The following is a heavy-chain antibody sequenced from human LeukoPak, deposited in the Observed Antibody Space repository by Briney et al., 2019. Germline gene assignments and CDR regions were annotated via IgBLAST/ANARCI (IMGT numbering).Heavy chain of an antibody. CDR3: ARGSASSSWYMGRSYYYYYMDV. CDR1: GYTFTSYY. D-gene: IGHD6-13*01. CDR2: INPSGGGT. Sequence: ASVEVSCKASGYTFTSYYMHWVRQAPGQGLEWMGIINPSGGGTSYAQKFQGRVTMTRDMSTSTVYMELSSLRSEDTAVYYCARGSASSSWYMGRSYYYYYMDVWGKGTTVTVSS. J-gene: IGHJ6*03. V-gene: IGHV1-46*01.